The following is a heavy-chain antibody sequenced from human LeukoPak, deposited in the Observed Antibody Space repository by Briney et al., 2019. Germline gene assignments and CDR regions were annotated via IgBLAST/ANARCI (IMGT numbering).Heavy chain of an antibody. D-gene: IGHD3-10*01. Sequence: PGGSLRLSCAASGFTFSGYAMSWVRQAPGKGLEWVSAISGSGGSTYYADSVKGRFTISRDNRKNSLYLQMNSLRTEDTAVYYCAKAGQPYSEYYGSGSYSVPYFDYGGQGTLVTAFS. CDR2: ISGSGGST. V-gene: IGHV3-23*01. J-gene: IGHJ4*02. CDR1: GFTFSGYA. CDR3: AKAGQPYSEYYGSGSYSVPYFDY.